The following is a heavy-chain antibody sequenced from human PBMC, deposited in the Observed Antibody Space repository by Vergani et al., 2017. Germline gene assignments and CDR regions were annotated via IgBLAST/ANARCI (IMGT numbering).Heavy chain of an antibody. J-gene: IGHJ6*02. CDR1: GYTFTGYY. CDR2: INPNSGGT. Sequence: QVQLVQSGAEVKKPGASVKVSCKASGYTFTGYYMHWVRQAPGQGLEWMGWINPNSGGTNYAQKFQGRVTMTREKSISTAYMELSRLRSDDTAVYFCARDLCSGGSCYAESAADYGMDVWGQGTTVTVSS. D-gene: IGHD2-15*01. CDR3: ARDLCSGGSCYAESAADYGMDV. V-gene: IGHV1-2*02.